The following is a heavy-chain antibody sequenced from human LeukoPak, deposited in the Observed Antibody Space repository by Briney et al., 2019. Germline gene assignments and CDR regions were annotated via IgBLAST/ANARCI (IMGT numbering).Heavy chain of an antibody. V-gene: IGHV3-64*01. Sequence: GGSPRLSCAASGFTLSSYAMHWVRQAPGKGLEYVSAISKNGGNTYYANSVKGRFSISRDNSKNTLYLQMGSLRTGDMAVYYCARVGEGRYYQYYYMDVWGKGTTVTVSS. CDR3: ARVGEGRYYQYYYMDV. J-gene: IGHJ6*03. CDR2: ISKNGGNT. CDR1: GFTLSSYA. D-gene: IGHD1-26*01.